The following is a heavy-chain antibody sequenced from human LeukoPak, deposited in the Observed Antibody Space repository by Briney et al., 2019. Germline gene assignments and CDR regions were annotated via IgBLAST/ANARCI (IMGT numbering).Heavy chain of an antibody. Sequence: SETLSLTCTVSDGSISSYYWSWIRQPPGKGLEWIAYIYYTGSTNYNPSLKSRVTISVDTSMNQFSLKMRSVTAADTAVYYCAASYDSSGYYLDYWGQGTLVTVSS. J-gene: IGHJ4*02. CDR1: DGSISSYY. V-gene: IGHV4-59*01. CDR2: IYYTGST. D-gene: IGHD3-22*01. CDR3: AASYDSSGYYLDY.